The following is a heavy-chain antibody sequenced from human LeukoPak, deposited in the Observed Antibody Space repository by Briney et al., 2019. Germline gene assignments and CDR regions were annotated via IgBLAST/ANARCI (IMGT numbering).Heavy chain of an antibody. CDR3: ARQQRGAFDY. D-gene: IGHD6-13*01. CDR1: GDSVSSNTPA. Sequence: SQTLSLTCAISGDSVSSNTPAWNWIRQSPSRGLEWLGRTYYRSKWYNDYAVSVRGRITINPDTAKNQFSLQLNSVTPEDTAVYYCARQQRGAFDYWGQGTLVTVSS. V-gene: IGHV6-1*01. CDR2: TYYRSKWYN. J-gene: IGHJ4*02.